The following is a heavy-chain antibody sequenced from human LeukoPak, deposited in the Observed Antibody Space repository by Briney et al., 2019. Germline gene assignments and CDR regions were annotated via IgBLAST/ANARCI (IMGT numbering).Heavy chain of an antibody. CDR3: TRTIPAAVPPSFDY. CDR2: IYYSGST. D-gene: IGHD6-25*01. J-gene: IGHJ4*02. CDR1: GGSSSSRRYY. Sequence: SETLSLTCTVSGGSSSSRRYYWGWIRQPPGKGLEWIGGIYYSGSTFYNPSLKSRVTISVDTSKNQFSLKLTSVTAADTAVYYSTRTIPAAVPPSFDYWGQGTLVTVSS. V-gene: IGHV4-39*01.